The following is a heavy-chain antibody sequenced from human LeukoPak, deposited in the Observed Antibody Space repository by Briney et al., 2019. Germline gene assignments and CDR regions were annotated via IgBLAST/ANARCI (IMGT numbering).Heavy chain of an antibody. J-gene: IGHJ5*02. CDR2: ISSSGGST. D-gene: IGHD2-2*01. CDR1: GFTFSSYA. CDR3: AKDLGYCSSTSCWTGWFDP. Sequence: GGSLRLSCAASGFTFSSYAMSWVRQAPGKGLECVSAISSSGGSTYYADSVKGRFTISRDNSKNTLYLQMNSLRAEDTAVYYCAKDLGYCSSTSCWTGWFDPWGQGTLVTVSP. V-gene: IGHV3-23*01.